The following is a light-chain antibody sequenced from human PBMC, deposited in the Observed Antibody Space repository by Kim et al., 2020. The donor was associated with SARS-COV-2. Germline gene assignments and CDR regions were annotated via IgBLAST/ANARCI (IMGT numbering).Light chain of an antibody. V-gene: IGLV3-1*01. Sequence: SVSPRQTASITCSGDDLGDKYTCWYQQKPGQSPLLVIYQDDRRPSGIPDRFSGSNSGNTATLTISGTQAMDEADYYCQTWDGITAVFGGGTQLTVL. J-gene: IGLJ3*02. CDR2: QDD. CDR1: DLGDKY. CDR3: QTWDGITAV.